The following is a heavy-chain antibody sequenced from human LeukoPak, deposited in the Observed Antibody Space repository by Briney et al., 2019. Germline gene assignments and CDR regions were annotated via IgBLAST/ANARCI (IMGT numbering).Heavy chain of an antibody. CDR2: IYYSGST. D-gene: IGHD3-3*01. J-gene: IGHJ4*02. V-gene: IGHV4-59*12. CDR3: ARGVYYDFLSVDY. Sequence: SETLSLTCTVSGGSISSYYWSWIRQPPGKGLEWIGYIYYSGSTNYNPSLKSRVTISVDRSKNQFSLKLSSVTAADTAVYYCARGVYYDFLSVDYWGQGTLVTVSS. CDR1: GGSISSYY.